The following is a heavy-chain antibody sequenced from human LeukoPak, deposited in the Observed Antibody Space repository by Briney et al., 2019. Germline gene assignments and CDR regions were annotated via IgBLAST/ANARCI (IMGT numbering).Heavy chain of an antibody. Sequence: WETLSLTCTVSGGSISSYYWSWIRQPPGKGLEWIGYIYYRGSTNYNPSLKSRVTISVDTSKNQFSLKLSSVTAADTAVYYCARDPAAGLDYWGQGTLVTVSS. D-gene: IGHD6-13*01. J-gene: IGHJ4*02. CDR1: GGSISSYY. CDR2: IYYRGST. CDR3: ARDPAAGLDY. V-gene: IGHV4-59*01.